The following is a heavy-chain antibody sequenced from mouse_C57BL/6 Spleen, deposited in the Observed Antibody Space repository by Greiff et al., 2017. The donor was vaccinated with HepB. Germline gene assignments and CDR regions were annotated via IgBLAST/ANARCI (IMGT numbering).Heavy chain of an antibody. D-gene: IGHD1-1*01. CDR3: ARGGGITTVVDAMDY. Sequence: VQLQQPGAELVMPGASVKLSCKASGYTFTSYWMHWVKQRPGQGLEWIGEIDPSDSYTNYNQKFKGKSTLTVDKSSSTAYMQLSSLTSEDSAVYYCARGGGITTVVDAMDYWGQGTSVTVSS. J-gene: IGHJ4*01. V-gene: IGHV1-69*01. CDR2: IDPSDSYT. CDR1: GYTFTSYW.